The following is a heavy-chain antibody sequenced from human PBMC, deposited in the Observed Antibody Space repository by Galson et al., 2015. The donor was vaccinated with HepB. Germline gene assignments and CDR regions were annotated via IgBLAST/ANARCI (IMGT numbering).Heavy chain of an antibody. J-gene: IGHJ3*02. CDR2: ITPIFGTA. D-gene: IGHD4-17*01. CDR3: ARASTTVIGGFDI. CDR1: GGTFSRYT. Sequence: SVKVSCKASGGTFSRYTISWVRQAPGQGLEWMGGITPIFGTANYAQKFQGRVTITADESTSTAYMELSSLRSEDTAVYYCARASTTVIGGFDIWGQGTMVTVSS. V-gene: IGHV1-69*13.